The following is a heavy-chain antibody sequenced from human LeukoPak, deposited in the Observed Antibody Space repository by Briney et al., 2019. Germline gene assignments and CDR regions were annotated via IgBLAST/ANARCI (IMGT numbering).Heavy chain of an antibody. J-gene: IGHJ4*02. V-gene: IGHV3-33*01. CDR2: IWYDGSNK. CDR3: ARDYEVRGVIITHYFDY. D-gene: IGHD3-10*01. Sequence: GRSLRLSCAASGFTFSSYGMHWVRQAPGKGLEWVAVIWYDGSNKYYADSVKGRFTISRDNSKNTLYLQMNSLRAEDTAVYYCARDYEVRGVIITHYFDYWGQGTLVTVSS. CDR1: GFTFSSYG.